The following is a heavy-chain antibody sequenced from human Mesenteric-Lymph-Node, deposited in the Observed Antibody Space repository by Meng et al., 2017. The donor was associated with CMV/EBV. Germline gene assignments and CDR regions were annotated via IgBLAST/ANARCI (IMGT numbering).Heavy chain of an antibody. J-gene: IGHJ6*02. CDR1: GGTFSSYA. Sequence: SVKVSCKASGGTFSSYAISWVRQAPGQGLEWMGGIIPIFGTANYAQKCQGGVTITTDESTSTAYMELSSLRSKDTAVYYCARAYCSSTSCAMGYYYGMDVWGQGTTVTVSS. V-gene: IGHV1-69*05. D-gene: IGHD2-2*01. CDR3: ARAYCSSTSCAMGYYYGMDV. CDR2: IIPIFGTA.